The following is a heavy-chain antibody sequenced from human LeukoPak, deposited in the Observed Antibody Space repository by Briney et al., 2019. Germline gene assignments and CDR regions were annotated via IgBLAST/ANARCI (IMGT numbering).Heavy chain of an antibody. D-gene: IGHD6-19*01. CDR2: IYSSGST. V-gene: IGHV4-4*07. Sequence: SETLSLTCTVSGGSISSYYWSWIRQPAGKGLEWIGRIYSSGSTNYNPSLKSRVTMSVDTSKNQFSLKLSSVTAADTAVYYCARDIAVVREPRDLVTHIDYWGQGTLVTVSS. CDR3: ARDIAVVREPRDLVTHIDY. CDR1: GGSISSYY. J-gene: IGHJ4*02.